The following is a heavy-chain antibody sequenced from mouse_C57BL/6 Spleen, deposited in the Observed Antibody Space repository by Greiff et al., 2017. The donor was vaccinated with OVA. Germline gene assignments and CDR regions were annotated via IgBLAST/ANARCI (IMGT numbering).Heavy chain of an antibody. D-gene: IGHD1-1*01. CDR2: IWSGGST. CDR1: GFSLTSYG. V-gene: IGHV2-2*01. Sequence: QVQLQQSGPGLVQPSQSLSITCTVSGFSLTSYGVHWVRQSPGKGLEWLGVIWSGGSTDYNAAFISRLSISKDNSKSQVFFKMNSLQADDTAIYYCARNYYGSSYYFDVWGTGTTVTVSS. J-gene: IGHJ1*03. CDR3: ARNYYGSSYYFDV.